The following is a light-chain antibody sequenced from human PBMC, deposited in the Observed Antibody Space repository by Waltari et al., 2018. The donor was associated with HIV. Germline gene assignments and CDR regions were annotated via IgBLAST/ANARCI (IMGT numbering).Light chain of an antibody. J-gene: IGLJ1*01. Sequence: QSALTQPRSVSGSPGQSVTISCTGTSSDVGGYNFVSWYQQHPGKAPKLLIYDVTKRPSGVPDRSSGSKSGNTASLTISGLQAEDEADYYCCSYAGRYTYVFGTGTKVTVL. V-gene: IGLV2-11*01. CDR1: SSDVGGYNF. CDR3: CSYAGRYTYV. CDR2: DVT.